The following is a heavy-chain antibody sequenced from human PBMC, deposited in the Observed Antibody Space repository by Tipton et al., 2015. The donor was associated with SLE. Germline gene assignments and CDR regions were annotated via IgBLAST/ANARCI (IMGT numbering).Heavy chain of an antibody. CDR3: ARGHGSGFYSDN. CDR2: IYPTDSDI. J-gene: IGHJ4*02. CDR1: GYTFSSYW. Sequence: QLVQSGAEVKKPEESLKISCQGSGYTFSSYWIVWVRQRPGKGLEWMGIIYPTDSDIIYSPSFQGQVTISADESTSTAYLQLSSLKAADTAMYYCARGHGSGFYSDNWGQGTLVTVSS. V-gene: IGHV5-51*03. D-gene: IGHD3-22*01.